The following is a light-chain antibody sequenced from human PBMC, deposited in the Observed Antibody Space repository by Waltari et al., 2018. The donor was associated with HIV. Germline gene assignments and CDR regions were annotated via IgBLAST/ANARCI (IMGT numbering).Light chain of an antibody. J-gene: IGKJ1*01. CDR2: DAS. V-gene: IGKV3-11*01. CDR3: HQRSNWPQT. Sequence: EIVLTQSPATLSLSPGERATLSCRASQSVSGYLAWYQQKPCQAPRLLIYDASSRATGIPARFSGSESGTDFTLTISSLEPEDFAVYYCHQRSNWPQTFGQGTKVEI. CDR1: QSVSGY.